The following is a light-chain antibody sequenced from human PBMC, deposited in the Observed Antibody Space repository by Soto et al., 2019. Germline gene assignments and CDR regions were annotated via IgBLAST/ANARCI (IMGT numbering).Light chain of an antibody. CDR3: QQANSFPMT. CDR2: GAS. Sequence: EIVMTQSPATLSVSPGERATLSCRASQSVSGNLAWYQQKPGQAPRLLIYGASTRATGIPARFSGSGSGTEFTLTISSLQPEDFATYYCQQANSFPMTFGQGTRLEIK. J-gene: IGKJ5*01. V-gene: IGKV3-15*01. CDR1: QSVSGN.